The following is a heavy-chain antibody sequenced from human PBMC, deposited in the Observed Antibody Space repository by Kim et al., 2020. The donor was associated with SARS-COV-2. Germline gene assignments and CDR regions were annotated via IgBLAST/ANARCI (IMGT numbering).Heavy chain of an antibody. V-gene: IGHV4-59*08. Sequence: SETLSLTCTVSGGSISSYYWSWIRQPPGKGLEWIGYIYYSGSTNYNPSLKSRVTISVDTSKNQFSLQLSSVTAADTAVYYCVRLWGFGEVPGDYWGQGTLVTVSS. J-gene: IGHJ4*02. CDR2: IYYSGST. CDR1: GGSISSYY. CDR3: VRLWGFGEVPGDY. D-gene: IGHD3-10*01.